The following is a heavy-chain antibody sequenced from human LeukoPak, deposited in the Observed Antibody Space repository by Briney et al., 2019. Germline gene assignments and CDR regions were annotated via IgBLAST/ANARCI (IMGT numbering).Heavy chain of an antibody. J-gene: IGHJ4*02. CDR2: MNPNSGNT. CDR1: GYTFTSYD. CDR3: ARAYCGGDCSNTPFDY. Sequence: ASVKVSCKASGYTFTSYDINWVRQATGQGLEWMGWMNPNSGNTGYAQKFQGRVTMTRNTSISTAYMELSSLRSEDTAVYYCARAYCGGDCSNTPFDYWGQGTLVTVSS. V-gene: IGHV1-8*01. D-gene: IGHD2-21*02.